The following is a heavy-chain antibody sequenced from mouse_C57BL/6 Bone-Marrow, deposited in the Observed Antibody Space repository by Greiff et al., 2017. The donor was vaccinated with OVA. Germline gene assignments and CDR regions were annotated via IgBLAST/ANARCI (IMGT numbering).Heavy chain of an antibody. CDR1: GYTFTSYW. Sequence: QVQLQQPGAELVKPGASVKLSCKASGYTFTSYWMQWVKQRPGQGLEWIGEIDPSDSYTNYNQKFKGKATLTVDTSSSTAYMQLSSLTTEDSAVYYCAREGYDDGSSGAYWGQGTLVTVSA. CDR3: AREGYDDGSSGAY. CDR2: IDPSDSYT. V-gene: IGHV1-50*01. D-gene: IGHD1-1*01. J-gene: IGHJ3*01.